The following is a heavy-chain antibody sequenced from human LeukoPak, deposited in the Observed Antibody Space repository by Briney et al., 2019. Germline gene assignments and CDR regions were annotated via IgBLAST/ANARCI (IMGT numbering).Heavy chain of an antibody. D-gene: IGHD2-21*02. CDR1: GYTFTNYH. V-gene: IGHV1-8*03. CDR2: INPDTGDK. Sequence: ASVKVSCKASGYTFTNYHINWVRQASGQGLEWMTWINPDTGDKGYARKFQDRVTITTDTSVSTAYMELSSLSSEDTAVYFCARTTSMTASGYDYWGQGTLVTVSS. J-gene: IGHJ4*02. CDR3: ARTTSMTASGYDY.